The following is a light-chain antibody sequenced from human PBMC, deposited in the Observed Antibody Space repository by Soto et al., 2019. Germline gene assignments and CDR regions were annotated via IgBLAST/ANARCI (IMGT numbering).Light chain of an antibody. CDR2: SNN. V-gene: IGLV1-44*01. Sequence: QSVLTQPPSASGTPGQRVTISCSGRSSNIGSNTVNWYQQLPGTAPKLVIYSNNQRPSGVPDRFSGSKSGSSASLAISGLQSEDEADYYCAAWDDSLNGVFGGGTKLTVL. CDR3: AAWDDSLNGV. CDR1: SSNIGSNT. J-gene: IGLJ3*02.